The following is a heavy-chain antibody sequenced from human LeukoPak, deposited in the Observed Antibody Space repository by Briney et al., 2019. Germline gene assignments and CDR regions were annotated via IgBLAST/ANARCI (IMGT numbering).Heavy chain of an antibody. D-gene: IGHD2-21*02. CDR1: GFTVSSNY. Sequence: GGSLRLSCAASGFTVSSNYMSWVRQAPGKGLEWVSYISSSGSTIYYADSVKGRFTISRDNAKNSLYLQMNSLRAEDTAVYYCARDESDSPNYYYYGMDVWGQGTTVTVSS. CDR3: ARDESDSPNYYYYGMDV. J-gene: IGHJ6*02. CDR2: ISSSGSTI. V-gene: IGHV3-11*04.